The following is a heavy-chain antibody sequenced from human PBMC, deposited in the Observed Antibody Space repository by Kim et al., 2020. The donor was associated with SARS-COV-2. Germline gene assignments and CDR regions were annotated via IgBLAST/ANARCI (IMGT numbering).Heavy chain of an antibody. CDR3: ARELDIVVVPAAPLDY. D-gene: IGHD2-2*03. V-gene: IGHV1-46*01. Sequence: ASVKVSCKASGYTFTSYYMHWVRQAPGQGLEWMGIINPSGGSTSYAQKFQGRVTMTRDTSPSTVYMELSSLSSEDTAVYYCARELDIVVVPAAPLDYWGQGTLVTVSS. J-gene: IGHJ4*02. CDR1: GYTFTSYY. CDR2: INPSGGST.